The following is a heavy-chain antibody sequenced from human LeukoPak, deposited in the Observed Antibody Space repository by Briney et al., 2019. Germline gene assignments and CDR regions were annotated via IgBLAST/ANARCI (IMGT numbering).Heavy chain of an antibody. CDR3: ASGGSGWYHALDY. D-gene: IGHD6-19*01. J-gene: IGHJ4*02. CDR1: GGSISSYY. V-gene: IGHV4-59*08. Sequence: SETLSLTCTVSGGSISSYYWSWIRQPPGKGLEWIGYIYYSGSTNYNPSLKSRVTISVDTSKNQSSLKLSSVTAADTAVYYCASGGSGWYHALDYWGQGTLVTVSS. CDR2: IYYSGST.